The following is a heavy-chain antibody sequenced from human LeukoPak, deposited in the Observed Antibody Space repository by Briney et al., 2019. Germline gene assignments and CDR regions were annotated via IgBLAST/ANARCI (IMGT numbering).Heavy chain of an antibody. CDR2: IYYSGST. J-gene: IGHJ4*02. CDR3: ARGRTGYYDSSGYVRY. CDR1: GGSISSSSYY. V-gene: IGHV4-39*01. D-gene: IGHD3-22*01. Sequence: SETLSLTCTVSGGSISSSSYYWGWIRQPPGKGLEWIGRIYYSGSTYYNPSLKSRVTISVDTSKNQFSLKLSSVTAADTAVYYCARGRTGYYDSSGYVRYWGQGTLVTVSS.